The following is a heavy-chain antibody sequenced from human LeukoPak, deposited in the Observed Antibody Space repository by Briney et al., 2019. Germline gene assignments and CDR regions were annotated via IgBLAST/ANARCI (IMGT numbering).Heavy chain of an antibody. CDR2: IIPIFGTA. CDR3: ARGPLYYDSSGPSAY. V-gene: IGHV1-69*06. D-gene: IGHD3-22*01. CDR1: GGTFSSYA. J-gene: IGHJ4*02. Sequence: ASVKVSCKASGGTFSSYAISWVRQAPGQGLEWMGGIIPIFGTANYAQKFQGRVTITADKSTSIAYMELSSLRSEDTAVYYCARGPLYYDSSGPSAYWGQGTLVTVSS.